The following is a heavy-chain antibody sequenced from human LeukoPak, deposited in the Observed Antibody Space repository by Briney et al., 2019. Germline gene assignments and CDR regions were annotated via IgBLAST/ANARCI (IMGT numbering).Heavy chain of an antibody. J-gene: IGHJ4*02. CDR3: AKDRSVGSTSWDFDY. V-gene: IGHV3-30*02. CDR1: GFTFSSYG. Sequence: GGSLRLSCAASGFTFSSYGMHWVRQAPGKGLEWVAFIRYDGSNKYYADSVKGRFTISRDNSKNTLYLQMNSLKAEDTAVYYCAKDRSVGSTSWDFDYWGQGTLVTVSS. CDR2: IRYDGSNK. D-gene: IGHD2-2*01.